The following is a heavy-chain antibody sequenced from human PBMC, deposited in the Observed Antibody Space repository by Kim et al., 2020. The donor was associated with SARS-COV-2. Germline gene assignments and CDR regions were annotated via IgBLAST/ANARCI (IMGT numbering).Heavy chain of an antibody. CDR2: TYYRSKWYN. D-gene: IGHD2-8*02. Sequence: SQTLSLTCAISGDRVSSNSAAWHWIRQSPSRGLEWLGRTYYRSKWYNDYAVSVKSRITINPDTSKNQFSLQLNSVTPEDTAVYYCARERFPTGYYGMDVWGQGTTVTVSS. CDR3: ARERFPTGYYGMDV. V-gene: IGHV6-1*01. CDR1: GDRVSSNSAA. J-gene: IGHJ6*02.